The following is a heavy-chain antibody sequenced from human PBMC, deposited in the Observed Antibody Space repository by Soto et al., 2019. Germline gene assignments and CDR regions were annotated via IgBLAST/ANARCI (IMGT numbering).Heavy chain of an antibody. Sequence: ASVKVSCKASGYTFTTYGISWVRQAPGQGLEWLGWISAYDGNTNYAQKLQGRVTMTTDTSTSTAYMELRSLRSDDTAVYYCARGVGAGSYYNQYNWFDPWGQGTLVTVSS. CDR1: GYTFTTYG. CDR2: ISAYDGNT. D-gene: IGHD3-10*01. CDR3: ARGVGAGSYYNQYNWFDP. V-gene: IGHV1-18*01. J-gene: IGHJ5*02.